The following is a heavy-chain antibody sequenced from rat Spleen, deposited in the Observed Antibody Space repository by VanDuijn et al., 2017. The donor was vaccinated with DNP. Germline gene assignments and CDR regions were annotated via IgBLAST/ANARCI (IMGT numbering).Heavy chain of an antibody. CDR3: AARYSSSWFAY. D-gene: IGHD1-2*01. V-gene: IGHV5-31*01. Sequence: EVQLVESGGGLVQPGRSLKLSCVASGFTFNNYWMTWIRQVPGKGLEWVASITSSGGSIYYPDSVKGRFTISRDDAKNTLYLQMNSLRSEDTATYYCAARYSSSWFAYWGQGTLVTVSS. CDR2: ITSSGGSI. CDR1: GFTFNNYW. J-gene: IGHJ3*01.